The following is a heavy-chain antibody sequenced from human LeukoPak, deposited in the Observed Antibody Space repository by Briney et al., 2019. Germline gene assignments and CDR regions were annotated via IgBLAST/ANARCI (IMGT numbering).Heavy chain of an antibody. V-gene: IGHV2-5*02. CDR1: GFSLSTSGVG. D-gene: IGHD6-13*01. J-gene: IGHJ4*02. CDR3: VHRRGSSWSPYYFDY. Sequence: SGPTLVKPTQTLTLTCTFSGFSLSTSGVGVGWIRQPPGKALEWLALIYWDDDKRYSPSLKSRLTITKDTSKNQVVLTMTNMDPVDTATYYCVHRRGSSWSPYYFDYWGQGTLVTVSS. CDR2: IYWDDDK.